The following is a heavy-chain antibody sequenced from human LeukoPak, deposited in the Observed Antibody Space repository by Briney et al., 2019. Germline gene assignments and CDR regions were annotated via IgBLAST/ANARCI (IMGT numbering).Heavy chain of an antibody. J-gene: IGHJ3*02. CDR2: IYYSGST. D-gene: IGHD3-22*01. V-gene: IGHV4-59*08. Sequence: LETLSLTCSVSGGSISGYYWSWIRQSPGKGPVWIGYIYYSGSTNYNPSFKSRVTISADMSKNQFSLKLNSVTAADTALYYCARHFTYYYDSSGYPRDIFDIWGQGTMVTVSS. CDR1: GGSISGYY. CDR3: ARHFTYYYDSSGYPRDIFDI.